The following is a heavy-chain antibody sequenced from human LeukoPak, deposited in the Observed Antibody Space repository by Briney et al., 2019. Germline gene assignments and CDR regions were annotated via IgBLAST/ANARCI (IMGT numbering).Heavy chain of an antibody. CDR1: GFTFSSYS. Sequence: GGSLRLSCAASGFTFSSYSMNWVRQAPGKGLEWVSSISSSSSYIYYADSVKGRFTISRDNAKNSPYLQMNSLRAEDTAVYYCARALGYSGYGYYYYYYGMDVWGQGTTVTVSS. D-gene: IGHD5-12*01. J-gene: IGHJ6*02. CDR3: ARALGYSGYGYYYYYYGMDV. CDR2: ISSSSSYI. V-gene: IGHV3-21*01.